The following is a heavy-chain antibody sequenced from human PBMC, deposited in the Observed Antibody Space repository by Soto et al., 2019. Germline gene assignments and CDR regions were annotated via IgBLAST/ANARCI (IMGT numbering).Heavy chain of an antibody. V-gene: IGHV3-23*01. J-gene: IGHJ4*02. Sequence: PGVSLRLSWAVSGFTFSTYAMSWVRQAPGKGLEWVSGISGSGGSTYYADSVKGRFTISRDNSKNTLYLQMNSLRAEDTAVYYCAKISLDSSGYYSYFDSWGQGTLVTVSS. CDR3: AKISLDSSGYYSYFDS. D-gene: IGHD3-22*01. CDR2: ISGSGGST. CDR1: GFTFSTYA.